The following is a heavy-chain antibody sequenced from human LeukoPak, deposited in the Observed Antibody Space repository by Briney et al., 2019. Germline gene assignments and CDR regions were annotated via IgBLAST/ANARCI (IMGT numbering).Heavy chain of an antibody. J-gene: IGHJ6*03. D-gene: IGHD3-10*01. Sequence: SETLSLTCTVSGGSISSSSYYWGWIRQPPGKGLEWIGNIYYSGSTYYDPSLKSRVTISVDTSKNQFSLKLNAVTAADTAIYYCASVRRGFGESSKYYSYYYMDVWGNGTTVTISS. CDR3: ASVRRGFGESSKYYSYYYMDV. CDR1: GGSISSSSYY. CDR2: IYYSGST. V-gene: IGHV4-39*01.